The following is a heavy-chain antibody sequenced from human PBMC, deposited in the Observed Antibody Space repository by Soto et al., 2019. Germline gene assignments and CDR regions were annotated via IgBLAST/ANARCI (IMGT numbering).Heavy chain of an antibody. CDR2: IYYSGRT. CDR3: ARVGGYCSGGSCYP. CDR1: GGSVSSGSYY. Sequence: QVQLQESGPGLVKPSETLSLTCTVSGGSVSSGSYYWSWIRQPPGKGLEWIGYIYYSGRTNYNPSLKSRVTISVDTSKNQSSRKLSSVTAADTAVYYCARVGGYCSGGSCYPWGQGTLVTVSS. J-gene: IGHJ5*02. D-gene: IGHD2-15*01. V-gene: IGHV4-61*01.